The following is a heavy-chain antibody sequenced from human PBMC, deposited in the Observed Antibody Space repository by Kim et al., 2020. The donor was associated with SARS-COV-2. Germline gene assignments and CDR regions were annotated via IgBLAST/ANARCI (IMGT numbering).Heavy chain of an antibody. V-gene: IGHV3-11*06. CDR2: ISSSSSYT. Sequence: GGSLRLSCAASGFTFSDYYMSWIRQAPGKGLEWVSYISSSSSYTNYADSVKGRFTISRDNAKNSLYLQMNSLRAEDTAVYYCARVLAYCGGDCSDAFDIWGQGTMVTVSS. CDR1: GFTFSDYY. CDR3: ARVLAYCGGDCSDAFDI. J-gene: IGHJ3*02. D-gene: IGHD2-21*02.